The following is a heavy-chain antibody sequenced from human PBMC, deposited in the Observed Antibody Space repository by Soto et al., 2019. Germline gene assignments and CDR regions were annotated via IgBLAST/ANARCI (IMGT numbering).Heavy chain of an antibody. J-gene: IGHJ3*02. D-gene: IGHD2-2*01. CDR3: AASIVVVPAAPSCAFDI. CDR1: GYTFTSYG. V-gene: IGHV1-18*01. CDR2: ISAYNGNT. Sequence: GASVKVSCKASGYTFTSYGISWVRPAPGQGLEWMGWISAYNGNTNYAQKLQGRVTMTTDTSTSTAYMELRSLRSDDTAVYYCAASIVVVPAAPSCAFDIWGQGTMVTVSS.